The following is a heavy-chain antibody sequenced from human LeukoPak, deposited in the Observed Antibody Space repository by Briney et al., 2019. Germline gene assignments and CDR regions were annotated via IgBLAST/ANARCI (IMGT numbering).Heavy chain of an antibody. D-gene: IGHD4-17*01. CDR3: ARDYYGDYFFDY. J-gene: IGHJ4*02. CDR1: GFTFSSYA. CDR2: ISYDGSNK. Sequence: PGGSLRLSCAASGFTFSSYAMHWVRQAPGKGLEWVAVISYDGSNKYYADSVKGRFTISRDNSKNSLYLQMNSLRDEDTAVYYCARDYYGDYFFDYWGQGTLVTVSS. V-gene: IGHV3-30-3*01.